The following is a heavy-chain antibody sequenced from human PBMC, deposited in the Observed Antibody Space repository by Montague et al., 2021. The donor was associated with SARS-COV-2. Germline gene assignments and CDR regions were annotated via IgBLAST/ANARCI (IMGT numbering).Heavy chain of an antibody. CDR2: IYSSGNT. D-gene: IGHD6-19*01. J-gene: IGHJ5*02. Sequence: SETLSLTCTVSGGSFSDYYWTWVRQSAGKGLEWIGRIYSSGNTLYNPSLKSRPTLSRDTANNQFSLQLSSVVAADTAVYYCTRVREDDLGGPGWGHNWFGHWGQGSLVTVSS. CDR3: TRVREDDLGGPGWGHNWFGH. V-gene: IGHV4-4*07. CDR1: GGSFSDYY.